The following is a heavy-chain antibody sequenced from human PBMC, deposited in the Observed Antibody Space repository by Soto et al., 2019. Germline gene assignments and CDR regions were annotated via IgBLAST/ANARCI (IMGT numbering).Heavy chain of an antibody. Sequence: PGESLKISCKGSGYSFTSYWIGWVRQMPGKGLEWMGIIYPGDSDTRYSPSFQGQVTISADKSISTAYLQWSSLKASDTAMYYCARRGRQQLVQGVCAVGPLPGYGMDVWGQGTTVTAS. D-gene: IGHD6-13*01. CDR1: GYSFTSYW. J-gene: IGHJ6*02. CDR2: IYPGDSDT. CDR3: ARRGRQQLVQGVCAVGPLPGYGMDV. V-gene: IGHV5-51*01.